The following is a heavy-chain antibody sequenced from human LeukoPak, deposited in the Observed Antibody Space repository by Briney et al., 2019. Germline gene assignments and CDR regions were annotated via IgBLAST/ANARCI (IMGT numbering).Heavy chain of an antibody. CDR3: ARESLGGGDDAFDI. V-gene: IGHV3-48*01. D-gene: IGHD2-21*01. J-gene: IGHJ3*02. Sequence: PGRSLRLSCTTSGFTFGDYAMSWFRQAPGKGLEWVSYISTSSNTIHYADSVKGRFTISRDNAKNSLYLQMNSLRAEDTAVYYCARESLGGGDDAFDIWGRGTMVTVSS. CDR2: ISTSSNTI. CDR1: GFTFGDYA.